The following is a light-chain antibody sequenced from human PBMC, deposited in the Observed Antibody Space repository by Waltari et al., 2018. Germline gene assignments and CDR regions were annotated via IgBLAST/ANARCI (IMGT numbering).Light chain of an antibody. Sequence: QSALTQPPSASGSPGQSVTISCTGTSSDVGGYNYVSWYQQHPGKAPKLMIYEVSKRPSGVPDRFSGSKSGNTASLTVSWLQGEDEADYYCSSFAGSPVVFGGGTKLTVL. CDR2: EVS. CDR1: SSDVGGYNY. J-gene: IGLJ2*01. V-gene: IGLV2-8*01. CDR3: SSFAGSPVV.